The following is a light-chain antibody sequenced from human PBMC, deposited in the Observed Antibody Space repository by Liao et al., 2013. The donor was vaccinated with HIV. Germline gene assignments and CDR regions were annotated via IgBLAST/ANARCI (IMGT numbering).Light chain of an antibody. CDR2: QDS. J-gene: IGLJ1*01. Sequence: SYELTQPPSVSVSPGQTASITCSGDKLGDKYACWYQQKPGQSPVLVIYQDSKRPSGIPERFSGSNSGDRATLTITGTQAMDEADYYCQAWDSNSLYVFGSGTKVTVL. CDR1: KLGDKY. CDR3: QAWDSNSLYV. V-gene: IGLV3-1*01.